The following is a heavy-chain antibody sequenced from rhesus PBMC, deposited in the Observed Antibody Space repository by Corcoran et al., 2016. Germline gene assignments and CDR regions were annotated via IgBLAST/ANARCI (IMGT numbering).Heavy chain of an antibody. J-gene: IGHJ4*01. CDR1: GGPLSGYS. Sequence: QVQLQESGPGLVKPSETLSLTCAGSGGPLSGYSWGGISQHPGKGLEWIGYFGGSSGRPTSNPSLKSRVTISKDTSKNQFSLKLSSVTAADTAVYYCARGGGQLADWGQGVLVTVSS. V-gene: IGHV4-165*01. CDR2: FGGSSGRP. CDR3: ARGGGQLAD. D-gene: IGHD6-25*01.